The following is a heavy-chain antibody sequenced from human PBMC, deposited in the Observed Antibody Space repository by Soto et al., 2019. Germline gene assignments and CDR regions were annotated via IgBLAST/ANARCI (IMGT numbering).Heavy chain of an antibody. CDR2: IWYDGSNK. CDR3: ARDDVDTARPYY. CDR1: GFTFSSYG. D-gene: IGHD5-18*01. V-gene: IGHV3-33*01. Sequence: GGSLRLSCAASGFTFSSYGMHWVRQAPGKGLEWVAVIWYDGSNKYYADSVKGRFTISRDNSKNTLYLQMNSLRAEDTAVYYCARDDVDTARPYYWGQGTLVTVSS. J-gene: IGHJ4*02.